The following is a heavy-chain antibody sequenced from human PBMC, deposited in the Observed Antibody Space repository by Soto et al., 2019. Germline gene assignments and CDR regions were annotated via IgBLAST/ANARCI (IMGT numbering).Heavy chain of an antibody. CDR1: GGSISSYY. J-gene: IGHJ6*02. D-gene: IGHD3-10*01. CDR3: ARAAYGSGGYYYYYVMDV. Sequence: PSETLSLTCTVSGGSISSYYWSWIRQPPGKGLEWIGYIYYSGSTNYNPSLKSRVTISVDTSKNQFSLKLSSVTAADTAVYYCARAAYGSGGYYYYYVMDVWGQGTTVTVSS. CDR2: IYYSGST. V-gene: IGHV4-59*01.